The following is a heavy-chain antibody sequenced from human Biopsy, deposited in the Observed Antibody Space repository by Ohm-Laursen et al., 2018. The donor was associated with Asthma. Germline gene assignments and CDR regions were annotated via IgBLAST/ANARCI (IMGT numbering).Heavy chain of an antibody. CDR2: NKSVFGTT. CDR3: ARKAGSCISRTCYSLDF. D-gene: IGHD2-2*01. Sequence: SEKAVCKSLGGTFNTYVIGWVRQAPGQGLEWKGGNKSVFGTTTYPQKFQDRVTITADDSTSTVYMELSSLRSEDTAVYYCARKAGSCISRTCYSLDFWGQGTLVTVSS. J-gene: IGHJ4*02. CDR1: GGTFNTYV. V-gene: IGHV1-69*13.